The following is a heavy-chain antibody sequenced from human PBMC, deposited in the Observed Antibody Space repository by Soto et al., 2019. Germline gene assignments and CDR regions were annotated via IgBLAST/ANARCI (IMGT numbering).Heavy chain of an antibody. V-gene: IGHV3-9*01. CDR2: ISWNSGSI. CDR1: GFTFDDYA. D-gene: IGHD1-26*01. Sequence: EVQLVESGGGLVQPGRSLRLSCAASGFTFDDYAMHWVRQAPGKGLEWVSGISWNSGSIGYADSVKGRFTISRDNSKNTLYLQMNSLRAEDTAVYYCASGTVVGATLAEYFQHWGQGTLVTVSS. CDR3: ASGTVVGATLAEYFQH. J-gene: IGHJ1*01.